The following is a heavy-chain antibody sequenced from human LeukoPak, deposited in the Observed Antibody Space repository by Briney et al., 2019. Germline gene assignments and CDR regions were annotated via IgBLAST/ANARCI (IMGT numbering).Heavy chain of an antibody. J-gene: IGHJ4*02. CDR2: INAGNGNT. CDR3: ARGDIVVVPAAQHYFDY. CDR1: GYTFTSYA. V-gene: IGHV1-3*01. Sequence: ASVKVSCKASGYTFTSYAMHWVRQAPGQRLEWMGWINAGNGNTKYSQKFQGRVTITRDTSASTAYMELSSLRSEDTAVYYCARGDIVVVPAAQHYFDYWGQGTLVTVSS. D-gene: IGHD2-2*01.